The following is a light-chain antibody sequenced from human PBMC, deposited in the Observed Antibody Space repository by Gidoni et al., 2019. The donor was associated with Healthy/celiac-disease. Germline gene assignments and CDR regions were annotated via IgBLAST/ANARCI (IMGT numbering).Light chain of an antibody. V-gene: IGKV1-9*01. Sequence: DIKLTTSPSFLSASVGGRVPIPCRAIQGISSYLDWYQHKPGKAPKPLIYAASTLQSAVPSRFSVSGSGTEFTLTISILQPEDFATYYCQQLNSYPRTFXXXTKVEIK. CDR2: AAS. J-gene: IGKJ1*01. CDR1: QGISSY. CDR3: QQLNSYPRT.